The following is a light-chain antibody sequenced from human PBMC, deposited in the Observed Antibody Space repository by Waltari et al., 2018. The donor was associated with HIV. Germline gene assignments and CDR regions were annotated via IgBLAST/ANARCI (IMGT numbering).Light chain of an antibody. CDR2: GNH. J-gene: IGLJ2*01. CDR1: TSNLGANFD. CDR3: QSYDNVLTAVI. V-gene: IGLV1-40*01. Sequence: QSVLTQPPSVSGAPGQTVTVSCTGSTSNLGANFDVHWYQHLPGTAPKLLIYGNHNRPSGVPARFSCSRFGSSASLAITGLQAEDEADYYCQSYDNVLTAVIFGGGTKVTVL.